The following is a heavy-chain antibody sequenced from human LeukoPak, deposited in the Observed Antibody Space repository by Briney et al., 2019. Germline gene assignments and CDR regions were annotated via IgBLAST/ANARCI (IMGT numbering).Heavy chain of an antibody. Sequence: QPGRSLRLSCAASGFTFSSYAMHWVRQAPGKGLEWVAVISYDGGNKYYADSVKGRFTISRDNSKNTLYLQMNSLRAEDTAVYYCARSLWPEDYWGQGTLVTVSS. CDR3: ARSLWPEDY. V-gene: IGHV3-30*01. D-gene: IGHD2-21*01. CDR1: GFTFSSYA. CDR2: ISYDGGNK. J-gene: IGHJ4*02.